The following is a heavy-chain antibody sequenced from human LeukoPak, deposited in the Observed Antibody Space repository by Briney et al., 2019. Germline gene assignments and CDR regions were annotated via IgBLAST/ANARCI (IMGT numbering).Heavy chain of an antibody. CDR3: ARDKTAAHTFDQ. CDR2: IYSGGNT. CDR1: GFTFSSYA. V-gene: IGHV3-53*01. Sequence: PGGSLRLSCAASGFTFSSYAMSWVRQAPGKRLEWVSVIYSGGNTYYADSVKGRFTISRDNSKNTLYLQMNNLRAEDTAVYYCARDKTAAHTFDQWGQGTLVTVSS. J-gene: IGHJ4*02. D-gene: IGHD6-13*01.